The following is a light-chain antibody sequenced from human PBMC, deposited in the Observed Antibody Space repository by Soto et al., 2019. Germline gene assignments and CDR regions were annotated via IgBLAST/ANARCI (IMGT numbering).Light chain of an antibody. CDR3: YSYAGRNLYV. Sequence: QSALTQPASVSGSPGQSITISCTGTSSDVGGYNLVSWYQQHPGKAPKLMIYEGSQRPSGVSNRFSGSKSGNTASLTISGLQAEDEADYYCYSYAGRNLYVFGTGTKATVL. CDR2: EGS. CDR1: SSDVGGYNL. J-gene: IGLJ1*01. V-gene: IGLV2-23*01.